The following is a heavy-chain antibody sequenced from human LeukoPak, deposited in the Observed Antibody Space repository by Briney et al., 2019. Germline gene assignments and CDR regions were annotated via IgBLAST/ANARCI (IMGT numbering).Heavy chain of an antibody. CDR1: GFTFSSYS. CDR2: ISSSSSYI. D-gene: IGHD3-22*01. CDR3: ARVDDSSGYYSLRYYYYGMDV. V-gene: IGHV3-21*01. Sequence: SGGSLRLSCAASGFTFSSYSMNWVRQAPGKGLEWVSSISSSSSYIYYADSVKGRFTISRDNAKNSLYLQMNSLRAEDTAVYYCARVDDSSGYYSLRYYYYGMDVWGQGTTVTVSS. J-gene: IGHJ6*02.